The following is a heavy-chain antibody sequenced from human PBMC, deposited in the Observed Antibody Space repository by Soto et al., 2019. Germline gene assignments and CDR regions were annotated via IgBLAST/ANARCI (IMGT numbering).Heavy chain of an antibody. Sequence: PGESLKISCKGSGYTFTNNWVGWVRQMPGKGLEWMGIIYPGDSDTRYSPSFQGQVTISVDKSIATAYLQWSSLKASDTAMYYCARRSEYNYGSGNYYRLDVWGQGNTVTVSS. J-gene: IGHJ6*02. D-gene: IGHD3-10*01. V-gene: IGHV5-51*01. CDR2: IYPGDSDT. CDR1: GYTFTNNW. CDR3: ARRSEYNYGSGNYYRLDV.